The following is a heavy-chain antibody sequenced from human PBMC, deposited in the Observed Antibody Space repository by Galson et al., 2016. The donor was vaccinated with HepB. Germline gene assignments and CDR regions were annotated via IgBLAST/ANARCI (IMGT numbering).Heavy chain of an antibody. Sequence: SLRLSCAASGLNFRDFAMNWVRQTPGKGLEWVGVISYDGTKKYYADSVKGRFSISRDNSKVTLYLEMNSLRGDDTAVYFCARGNYYVSATDSYGAHYWGQGTLVTVSS. J-gene: IGHJ4*02. V-gene: IGHV3-30*03. D-gene: IGHD3-10*01. CDR1: GLNFRDFA. CDR3: ARGNYYVSATDSYGAHY. CDR2: ISYDGTKK.